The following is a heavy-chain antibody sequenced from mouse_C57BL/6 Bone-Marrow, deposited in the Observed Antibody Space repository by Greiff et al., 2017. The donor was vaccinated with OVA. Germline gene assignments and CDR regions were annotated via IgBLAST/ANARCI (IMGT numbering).Heavy chain of an antibody. CDR1: GFTFSDYG. V-gene: IGHV5-17*01. J-gene: IGHJ4*01. CDR2: ISSGSSTI. Sequence: EVQGVESGGGLVKPGGSLKLSCAASGFTFSDYGMHWVRQAPEKGLEWVAYISSGSSTIYYADTVKGRFTITRDNAKNTLFLQMTSLRSEDTAMYYCASRDGYYLYAIDYWGQGTSVTVSS. D-gene: IGHD2-3*01. CDR3: ASRDGYYLYAIDY.